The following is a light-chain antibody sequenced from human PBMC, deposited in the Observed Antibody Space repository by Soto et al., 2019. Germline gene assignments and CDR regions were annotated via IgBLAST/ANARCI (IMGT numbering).Light chain of an antibody. V-gene: IGLV2-14*01. CDR1: SSDVGGYNY. CDR3: SSYPSSSTYVV. CDR2: DVS. J-gene: IGLJ2*01. Sequence: QSALTQPASVSGSTGQSITISCTGTSSDVGGYNYVSWYQQHPGKAPKLMIYDVSNRPSGVSNRFSGSKSGNTASLTISVLQAEDEADFFCSSYPSSSTYVVFGGGTKLTVL.